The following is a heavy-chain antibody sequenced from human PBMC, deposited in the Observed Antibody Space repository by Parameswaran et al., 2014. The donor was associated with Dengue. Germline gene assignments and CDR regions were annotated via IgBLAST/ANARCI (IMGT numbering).Heavy chain of an antibody. CDR3: ASPFLDYGDAIDY. V-gene: IGHV4-39*01. D-gene: IGHD4-17*01. J-gene: IGHJ4*02. CDR1: GGSISSSSYY. CDR2: IYYSGST. Sequence: SETLSLTCTVSGGSISSSSYYWGWIRQPPGKGLEWIGSIYYSGSTYYNPSLKSRVTISVDTSKNQFSLKLSSVTAADTAAYYCASPFLDYGDAIDYWGQGTLVTVSS.